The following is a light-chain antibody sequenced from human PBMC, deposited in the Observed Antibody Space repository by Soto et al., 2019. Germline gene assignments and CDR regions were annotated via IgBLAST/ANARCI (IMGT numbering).Light chain of an antibody. V-gene: IGKV2-28*01. J-gene: IGKJ1*01. CDR1: QSLLHSNGYNY. CDR3: VQALQSPPWT. CDR2: LGS. Sequence: DIVVTQSPLTLPVTPGETASLSCRSSQSLLHSNGYNYLDWYLQKPGQSPQLLIYLGSNRASGVPDRFSGSGLGTDFTLKISRVEAEDVGVYYCVQALQSPPWTFGQGTKVAIK.